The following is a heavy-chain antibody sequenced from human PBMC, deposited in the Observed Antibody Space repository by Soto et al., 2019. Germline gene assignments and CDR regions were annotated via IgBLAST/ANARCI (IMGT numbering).Heavy chain of an antibody. CDR3: AKDWELMTVTTLDYYYGMDV. CDR2: ISYDGSNK. V-gene: IGHV3-30*18. CDR1: GFIFSNYG. J-gene: IGHJ6*02. Sequence: QVQLVESGGGVVQPGRSLRLSCAASGFIFSNYGIHWVRQAPGKGLEWVAVISYDGSNKYYADSVKGRFTISRDNSKNTLYLQMNSLRAEDTAVYYCAKDWELMTVTTLDYYYGMDVWGQGTTVTVSS. D-gene: IGHD4-17*01.